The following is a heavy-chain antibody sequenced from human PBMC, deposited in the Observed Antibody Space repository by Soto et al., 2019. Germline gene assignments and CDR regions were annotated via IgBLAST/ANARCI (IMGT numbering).Heavy chain of an antibody. Sequence: PGGSLRLSCAASGFTFSSYGMHWVRKDPGKGLEWVAVISYDGSNKYYADSVKGRFTISRDNSKNTLYLQMNSLRAEDTAVYYCAKPDYGDYPPPEPAEYFQHWGQGTLVTVSS. CDR3: AKPDYGDYPPPEPAEYFQH. D-gene: IGHD4-17*01. V-gene: IGHV3-30*18. CDR2: ISYDGSNK. J-gene: IGHJ1*01. CDR1: GFTFSSYG.